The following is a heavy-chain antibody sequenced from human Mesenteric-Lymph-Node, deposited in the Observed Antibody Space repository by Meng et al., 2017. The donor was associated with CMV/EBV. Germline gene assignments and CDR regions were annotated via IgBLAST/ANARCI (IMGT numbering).Heavy chain of an antibody. CDR3: ARGRSTSCPYPCFRYYFDY. J-gene: IGHJ4*02. Sequence: GESLKISCAASGFTFSSYWMSWVRQAPGKGLEWVADIKKDGSEKYYVDSVKGRFTISRDNAKNSLYLQMNSLRAEDTAVYYCARGRSTSCPYPCFRYYFDYWGQGTLVTVSS. CDR1: GFTFSSYW. CDR2: IKKDGSEK. V-gene: IGHV3-7*01. D-gene: IGHD2-2*01.